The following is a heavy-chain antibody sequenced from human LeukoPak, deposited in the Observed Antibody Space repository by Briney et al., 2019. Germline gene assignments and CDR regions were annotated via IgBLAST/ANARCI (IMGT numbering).Heavy chain of an antibody. J-gene: IGHJ3*02. V-gene: IGHV3-30*18. CDR1: GFTFSSYG. CDR3: AKDSPDLRRGAFDI. D-gene: IGHD5/OR15-5a*01. CDR2: ISYDGSNK. Sequence: QSGGSLRLSCAASGFTFSSYGMHWVRQAPGKGLEWVAVISYDGSNKYYADSVKGRFTISRDNSKNTLYLQMNSLRAEDTAVYYCAKDSPDLRRGAFDIWGQGTMVTVSS.